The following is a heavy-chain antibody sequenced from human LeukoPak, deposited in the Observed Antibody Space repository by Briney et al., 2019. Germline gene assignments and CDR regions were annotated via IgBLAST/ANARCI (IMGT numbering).Heavy chain of an antibody. CDR3: AREWYYFDY. J-gene: IGHJ4*02. V-gene: IGHV3-48*02. D-gene: IGHD2-15*01. Sequence: GGSLRLSCAASGFTFSGYSMNWVRQAPGKGLEWVSYISSSSTTTRYADSMKGRFTISRDNAKNSLYLQMNSLRDEDTAVYYCAREWYYFDYWGQGTLVTVSS. CDR2: ISSSSTTT. CDR1: GFTFSGYS.